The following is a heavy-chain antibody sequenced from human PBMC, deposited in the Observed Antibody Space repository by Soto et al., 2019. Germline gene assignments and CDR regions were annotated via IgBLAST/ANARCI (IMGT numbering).Heavy chain of an antibody. V-gene: IGHV3-23*01. D-gene: IGHD3-22*01. CDR3: AKWRSYYYDSSGYYYDS. CDR2: ISGSGGST. J-gene: IGHJ5*01. Sequence: GALVISWASSGFTFSSYAMSWDRQAPGKGLEWVSAISGSGGSTYYADSVKGRFTISRDNSKNTLYLQMNSLRAEDTAVYYCAKWRSYYYDSSGYYYDSWGQGTLVTV. CDR1: GFTFSSYA.